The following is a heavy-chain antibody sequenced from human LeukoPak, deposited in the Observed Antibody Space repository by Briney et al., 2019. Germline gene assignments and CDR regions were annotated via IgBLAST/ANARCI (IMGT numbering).Heavy chain of an antibody. CDR2: IRNDGSDK. CDR1: GFTFSSYW. CDR3: AKHGLRSGTYVIDY. Sequence: GGSLRLSCAASGFTFSSYWMSWVRQAPGKGLEWVTFIRNDGSDKYYTDSVRGRFTISRDNSKTTVYLQMNSLRVEDTAIYYCAKHGLRSGTYVIDYWGQGTLVTVSS. D-gene: IGHD3-16*01. J-gene: IGHJ4*02. V-gene: IGHV3-30*02.